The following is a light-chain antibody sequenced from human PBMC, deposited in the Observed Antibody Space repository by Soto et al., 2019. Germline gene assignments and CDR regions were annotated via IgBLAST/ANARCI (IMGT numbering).Light chain of an antibody. Sequence: EIVLTQSPATLSLSPGERATLSCRASQSVSSYLAWYQQKPGQAPRLLIYDASNRATGIPARFSGSGSGTDVTRTISSLEPEDFAVYYCQQRSNWPWTFGQGTKVEIK. CDR1: QSVSSY. CDR3: QQRSNWPWT. CDR2: DAS. V-gene: IGKV3-11*01. J-gene: IGKJ1*01.